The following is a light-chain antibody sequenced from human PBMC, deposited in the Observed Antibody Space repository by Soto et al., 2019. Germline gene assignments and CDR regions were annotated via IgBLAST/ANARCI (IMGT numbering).Light chain of an antibody. Sequence: EIVLTQSPGTLSLSPGEGATLSCRASQSVSSSYLAWYQQKPGQAPRLLIYGASRRSTGVPDRFSGSGSGTDFTLTISGLEPEDVAVYYCQQYDSSPFTFGRGTRLDTK. CDR2: GAS. CDR1: QSVSSSY. J-gene: IGKJ5*01. V-gene: IGKV3-20*01. CDR3: QQYDSSPFT.